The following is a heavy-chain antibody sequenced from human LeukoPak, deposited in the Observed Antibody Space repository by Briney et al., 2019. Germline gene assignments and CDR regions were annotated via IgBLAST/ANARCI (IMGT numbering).Heavy chain of an antibody. CDR2: SNWDGGST. V-gene: IGHV3-43*01. J-gene: IGHJ4*02. CDR1: GFMFDDYT. D-gene: IGHD5-18*01. CDR3: ATGDEDSPMNFYH. Sequence: GGSLRLSCVASGFMFDDYTMHWGRQAPGEGGLGGSLSNWDGGSTYYDASVKGRFSVSRDNSKNSLYLQMNSLRTEDTAFYYCATGDEDSPMNFYHWGQGTLVTVSS.